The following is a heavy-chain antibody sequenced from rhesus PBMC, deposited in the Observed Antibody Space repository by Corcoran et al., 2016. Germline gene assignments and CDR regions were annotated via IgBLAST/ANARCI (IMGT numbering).Heavy chain of an antibody. Sequence: QVQLQESGPGVVKPSETLSLTCAVSGGSISSGYDWSWIRQPPGKGLEWIRYIYDRSGSTNYNPSLKNRVTISKDASKNQFSLKLSSVTAADTAVYYCASGRDVAGFDYWGQGVLVTVSS. D-gene: IGHD4-29*01. CDR1: GGSISSGYD. CDR2: IYDRSGST. V-gene: IGHV4-76*01. CDR3: ASGRDVAGFDY. J-gene: IGHJ4*01.